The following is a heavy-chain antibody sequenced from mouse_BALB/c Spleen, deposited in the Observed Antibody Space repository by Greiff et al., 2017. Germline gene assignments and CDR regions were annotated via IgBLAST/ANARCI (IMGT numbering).Heavy chain of an antibody. CDR2: IDPANDNT. CDR3: GENYAMDY. J-gene: IGHJ4*01. Sequence: VQLQQSGAELVKPGASVKLSCTASGFNIKDTYMHWVKQRPEQGLEWIGRIDPANDNTKYDPKFQGKATITADTSSNTAYLQLSSLTSEDTAVYYCGENYAMDYWGQGTSVTVSS. V-gene: IGHV14-3*02. CDR1: GFNIKDTY.